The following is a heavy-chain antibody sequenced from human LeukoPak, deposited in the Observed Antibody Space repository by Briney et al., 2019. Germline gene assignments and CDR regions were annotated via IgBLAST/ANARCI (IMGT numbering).Heavy chain of an antibody. J-gene: IGHJ4*02. CDR2: IKQDGSEK. V-gene: IGHV3-7*01. Sequence: GGSLRLSCAASGFTFSSYWMSWVRQAPGKGLEWVANIKQDGSEKYYVDSVKGRFTISRDNAKNSLYLQMNSLRAEDTAVYYCARDYCSGGSCYSDDWGQGTPVTVSS. CDR1: GFTFSSYW. CDR3: ARDYCSGGSCYSDD. D-gene: IGHD2-15*01.